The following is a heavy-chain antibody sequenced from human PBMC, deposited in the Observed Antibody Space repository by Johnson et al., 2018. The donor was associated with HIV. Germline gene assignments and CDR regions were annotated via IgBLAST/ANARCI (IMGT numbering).Heavy chain of an antibody. CDR1: GVNFRPYP. J-gene: IGHJ3*02. CDR3: AKSFGDYNDDPFDI. V-gene: IGHV3-23*04. CDR2: ISGSGGSK. D-gene: IGHD4-17*01. Sequence: EVQLVESGGGLVQPVGSLKLSCAASGVNFRPYPMTWVRQAPGKGLEWVSAISGSGGSKYYADSVKGRFTISRDNSKFTLSLHMNNLRVEDTAIYYCAKSFGDYNDDPFDIWGQGTMVTVSS.